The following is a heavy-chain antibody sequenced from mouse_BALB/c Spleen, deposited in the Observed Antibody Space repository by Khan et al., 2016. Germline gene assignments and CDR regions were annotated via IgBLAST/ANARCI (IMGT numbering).Heavy chain of an antibody. Sequence: VELVESGAELVRPGSSVKISCKASGYAFSSYWMNWVKQRPGQGLEWIGQIYPGDGDTNYNGKFKGKATLTADKSSSPAYMQLSSLTSEDSAVYFCARGVGPDYWGQGTTLTVSS. D-gene: IGHD4-1*01. J-gene: IGHJ2*01. CDR2: IYPGDGDT. CDR1: GYAFSSYW. CDR3: ARGVGPDY. V-gene: IGHV1-80*01.